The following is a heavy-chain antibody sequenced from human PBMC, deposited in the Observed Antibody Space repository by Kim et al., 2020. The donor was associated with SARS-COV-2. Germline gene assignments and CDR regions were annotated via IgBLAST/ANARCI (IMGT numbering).Heavy chain of an antibody. D-gene: IGHD3-3*01. CDR2: IIHIFGTT. CDR1: GGTFSSYA. V-gene: IGHV1-69*13. Sequence: SVKVSCKASGGTFSSYAISWVRQAPGQGLEWMGGIIHIFGTTNYAQKFQGRVTITADESTSTAYMELSSLRSDDTAVYYCARALPLGNLIFGVVSDAFDIWGQGTMVTVSS. CDR3: ARALPLGNLIFGVVSDAFDI. J-gene: IGHJ3*02.